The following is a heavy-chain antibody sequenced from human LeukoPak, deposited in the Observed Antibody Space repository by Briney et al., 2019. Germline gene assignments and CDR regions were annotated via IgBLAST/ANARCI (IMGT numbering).Heavy chain of an antibody. V-gene: IGHV4-34*01. D-gene: IGHD3-22*01. Sequence: PSETLSLTCAVYGGSFSGYYWSWIRQPLGKGLEWIGEINHSGSTNYNPSLKSRVTISVDTSKNQFSLKLSSVTAADTAVYYCARGKRGKGLKTYYYDSSGYWPIDYWGQGTLGTVSS. CDR3: ARGKRGKGLKTYYYDSSGYWPIDY. CDR1: GGSFSGYY. J-gene: IGHJ4*02. CDR2: INHSGST.